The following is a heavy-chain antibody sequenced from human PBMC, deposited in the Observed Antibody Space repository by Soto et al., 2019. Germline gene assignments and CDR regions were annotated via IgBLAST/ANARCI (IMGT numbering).Heavy chain of an antibody. CDR3: ASPGYSSSWSLDY. V-gene: IGHV4-39*01. Sequence: SETLSLTCSVSGDSISSSSYYWGWIRQPPGKGLEWIGSIYYSGSTYYNPSLKSRVTISVDTSKNQFSLKLSYVTAADTAVYYCASPGYSSSWSLDYWGQGTLVTVSS. CDR1: GDSISSSSYY. D-gene: IGHD6-13*01. CDR2: IYYSGST. J-gene: IGHJ4*02.